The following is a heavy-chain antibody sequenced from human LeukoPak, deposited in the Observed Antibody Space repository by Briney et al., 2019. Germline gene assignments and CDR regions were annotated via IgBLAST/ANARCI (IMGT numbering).Heavy chain of an antibody. V-gene: IGHV3-23*01. Sequence: GGSLRLSCAASGFTFNSYSMNWVRQAPGKGLEWVSAISGSGGSTYYADSVKGRFTISRDNSKNTLYLQMNSLRAEDTAVYYCAKEGTYYDSSGYYLAFDIWGQGTMVTVSS. J-gene: IGHJ3*02. CDR1: GFTFNSYS. CDR2: ISGSGGST. D-gene: IGHD3-22*01. CDR3: AKEGTYYDSSGYYLAFDI.